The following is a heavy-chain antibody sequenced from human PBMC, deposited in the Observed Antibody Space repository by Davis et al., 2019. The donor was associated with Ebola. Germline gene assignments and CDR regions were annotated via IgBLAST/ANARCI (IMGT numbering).Heavy chain of an antibody. CDR1: GFTFSSYG. D-gene: IGHD1-1*01. V-gene: IGHV3-74*01. Sequence: GESLKISCAASGFTFSSYGIHWVRQAPGKGLVWVSRINPDGTKTGYADSVRGRFTISRDIAKNTLYLQMNSLRAEDTAVYYCAEATGMTNWGQGTLVTVSS. CDR3: AEATGMTN. J-gene: IGHJ4*02. CDR2: INPDGTKT.